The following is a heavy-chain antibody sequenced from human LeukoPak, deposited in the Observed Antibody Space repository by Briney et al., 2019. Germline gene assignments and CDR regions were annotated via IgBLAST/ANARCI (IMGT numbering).Heavy chain of an antibody. CDR1: GGSISSSSYY. V-gene: IGHV4-39*07. D-gene: IGHD6-19*01. Sequence: PSETLSLTCTVSGGSISSSSYYWGWIRQPPGKGLEWIGSIYYSGSTYYNPSLKSRVTISVDTSKNQFSLKLSSVTAADTAVYYCARDEGSIAVEGGYYFDYWGQGTLVPVSS. J-gene: IGHJ4*02. CDR2: IYYSGST. CDR3: ARDEGSIAVEGGYYFDY.